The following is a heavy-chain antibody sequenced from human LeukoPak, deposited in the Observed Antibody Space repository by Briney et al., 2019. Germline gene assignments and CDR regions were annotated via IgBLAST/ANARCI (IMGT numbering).Heavy chain of an antibody. CDR2: ISTYNDNT. Sequence: EASVKVSCKTSGYTFTSYGMSWVRQAPGQGPEWMGWISTYNDNTNYAQKFRGRVTMTTDTSTSTVYMELRSLRSDDTAIYYCARQVDTTMALPDYWGQGTLVTVSS. CDR1: GYTFTSYG. V-gene: IGHV1-18*01. CDR3: ARQVDTTMALPDY. D-gene: IGHD5-18*01. J-gene: IGHJ4*02.